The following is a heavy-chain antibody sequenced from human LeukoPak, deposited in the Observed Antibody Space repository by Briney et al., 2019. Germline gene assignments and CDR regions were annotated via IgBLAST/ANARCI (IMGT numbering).Heavy chain of an antibody. Sequence: SETLSLNCAVYGGSFSGYYWSWIRQPPGKGLEWIGEINHSGSTNYNPSLKSRVTISVDTSKNQFSLMLSSVTAADTAVYYCARGGGYSGYDPIDYWGQGTLVTVSS. D-gene: IGHD5-12*01. J-gene: IGHJ4*02. CDR3: ARGGGYSGYDPIDY. V-gene: IGHV4-34*01. CDR2: INHSGST. CDR1: GGSFSGYY.